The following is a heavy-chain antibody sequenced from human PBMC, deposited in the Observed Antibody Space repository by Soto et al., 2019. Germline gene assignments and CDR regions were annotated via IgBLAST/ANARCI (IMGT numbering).Heavy chain of an antibody. J-gene: IGHJ6*03. CDR2: ISGSGGST. V-gene: IGHV3-23*01. CDR1: GFTFSSYA. D-gene: IGHD1-26*01. Sequence: GGSLRLSCAASGFTFSSYAMSWVRQALGKGLEWVSAISGSGGSTYYADSVKGRFTISRDNSKNTLYLQMNSLRAEDTAVYYCAKTVGSRDYYMDVWGKGTTVTVSS. CDR3: AKTVGSRDYYMDV.